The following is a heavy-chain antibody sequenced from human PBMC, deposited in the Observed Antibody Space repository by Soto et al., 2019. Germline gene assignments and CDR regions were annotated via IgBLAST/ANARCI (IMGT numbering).Heavy chain of an antibody. Sequence: PSETLSLTCTLSAGSVCSVDYDWSWLRQPPRKGLESIGYIYYSRHTNHNPSLKIRVIISLDTSKNICSLKLNTLTASHPSLYHCGRSPCDTYMIYWLDNWGQGTLVTVSS. CDR3: GRSPCDTYMIYWLDN. CDR2: IYYSRHT. J-gene: IGHJ5*02. CDR1: AGSVCSVDYD. V-gene: IGHV4-61*08. D-gene: IGHD3-16*01.